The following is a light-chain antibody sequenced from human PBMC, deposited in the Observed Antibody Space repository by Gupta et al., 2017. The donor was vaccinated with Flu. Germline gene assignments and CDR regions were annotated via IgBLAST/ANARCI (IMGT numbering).Light chain of an antibody. CDR3: GTADRNLSDGV. CDR2: END. CDR1: SSNIGTNY. J-gene: IGLJ3*02. V-gene: IGLV1-51*01. Sequence: ATIAGYAGSSNIGTNYVSWCQRVPVTAPKLLIYENDKRRTGIPDRFSATKSGTSATMCSTGLQAEEEADYYWGTADRNLSDGVFGGGTTFTVL.